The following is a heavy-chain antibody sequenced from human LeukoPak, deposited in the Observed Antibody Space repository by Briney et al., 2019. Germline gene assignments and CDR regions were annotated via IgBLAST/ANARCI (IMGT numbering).Heavy chain of an antibody. CDR3: ARAGRGRFFDY. Sequence: SQTLSLTRALSVESLSSNSAAWKWIRPSPSRGLEWLGWIYYRSRGHNDHAVSVKSRITINPDKAKNQFSLELSSVPAEDTAVYYCARAGRGRFFDYWGQGTLVTVSS. CDR1: VESLSSNSAA. CDR2: IYYRSRGHN. V-gene: IGHV6-1*01. D-gene: IGHD3-3*01. J-gene: IGHJ4*02.